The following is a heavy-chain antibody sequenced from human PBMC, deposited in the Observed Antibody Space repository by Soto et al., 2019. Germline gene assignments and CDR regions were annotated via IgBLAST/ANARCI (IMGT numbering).Heavy chain of an antibody. J-gene: IGHJ6*02. D-gene: IGHD2-2*01. CDR3: AGYCSSTSCTTPYYYGMDV. V-gene: IGHV3-33*01. Sequence: QVQLVESGGGVVQPGRSLRLSCAASGFTFSSYGMHWVRQAPGKGLEWVAVIWYDGSNKYYADSVKGRFTISRDNSKNTLYLQMNSLRAEDTAVYYCAGYCSSTSCTTPYYYGMDVWGQGTTVTVSS. CDR2: IWYDGSNK. CDR1: GFTFSSYG.